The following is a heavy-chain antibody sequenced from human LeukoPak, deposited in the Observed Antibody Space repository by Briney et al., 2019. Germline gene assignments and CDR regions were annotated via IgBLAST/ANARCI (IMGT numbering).Heavy chain of an antibody. CDR3: ARGVEPLAANTLAY. CDR2: LYSDGNT. J-gene: IGHJ4*02. CDR1: GFTVITND. D-gene: IGHD1-14*01. Sequence: GGSLRLSCAASGFTVITNDMTWVRQAPGKGPEWVSVLYSDGNTKYADSVQGRFTISRDNSKNTLYLEMNSLSPDDTAVYYCARGVEPLAANTLAYWGQGTLVAVSS. V-gene: IGHV3-53*01.